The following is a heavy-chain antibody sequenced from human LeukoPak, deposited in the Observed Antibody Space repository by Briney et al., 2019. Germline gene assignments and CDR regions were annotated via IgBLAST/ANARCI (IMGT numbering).Heavy chain of an antibody. V-gene: IGHV3-23*01. CDR3: AQDLAWIRFDN. J-gene: IGHJ4*02. CDR2: ISPRGDIK. Sequence: GGSLRLSCAASGFFFSTHGMNWVRQAPGKGLEWVSGISPRGDIKYYADSVKGRFTISRDNSKNTVYLQMDSLRFEDAAIYYCAQDLAWIRFDNWGQGTLVTVSS. D-gene: IGHD5-12*01. CDR1: GFFFSTHG.